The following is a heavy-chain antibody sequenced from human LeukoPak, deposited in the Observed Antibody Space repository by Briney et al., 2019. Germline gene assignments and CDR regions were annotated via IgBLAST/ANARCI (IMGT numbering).Heavy chain of an antibody. V-gene: IGHV3-23*01. J-gene: IGHJ4*02. CDR3: AVTYLLPFDY. Sequence: QPGGSLILSCAASGFTFSSYAMSWVRQAPGKGLEWVSAFSGSGGSTYYADSVKGRFTISRDNSKNTLYLQMNSLRAEDTAVFYCAVTYLLPFDYWGQGTLVTVSS. CDR1: GFTFSSYA. D-gene: IGHD2-2*02. CDR2: FSGSGGST.